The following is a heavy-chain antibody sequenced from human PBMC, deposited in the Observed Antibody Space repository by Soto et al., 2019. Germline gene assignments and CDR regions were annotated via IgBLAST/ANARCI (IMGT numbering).Heavy chain of an antibody. D-gene: IGHD2-2*01. V-gene: IGHV3-23*01. J-gene: IGHJ4*02. CDR3: AKGRVPDSRWNFDY. CDR1: GFRFSTYT. CDR2: IYGNGAGT. Sequence: PGGSLRLSCSGSGFRFSTYTMNWVRQARGKGLEWVSGIYGNGAGTFYGESMKGRVTISRDNSKNMVFLQMNSLTPEDTGVYYCAKGRVPDSRWNFDYWGQGILVTVSS.